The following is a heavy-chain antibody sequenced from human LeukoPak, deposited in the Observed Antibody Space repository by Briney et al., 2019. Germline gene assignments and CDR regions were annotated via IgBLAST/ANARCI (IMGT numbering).Heavy chain of an antibody. D-gene: IGHD1-26*01. CDR3: ASYSGSYSTELFDI. V-gene: IGHV1-69*04. CDR1: GDTFRSYA. Sequence: SVKVSCKASGDTFRSYAINWVRQAPGQGLEWMGKIIPILGITNYAQKFQGRVTMTADKSTSTAYMELSSLRSEDTAVYYCASYSGSYSTELFDIWGQGTMVTVSS. CDR2: IIPILGIT. J-gene: IGHJ3*02.